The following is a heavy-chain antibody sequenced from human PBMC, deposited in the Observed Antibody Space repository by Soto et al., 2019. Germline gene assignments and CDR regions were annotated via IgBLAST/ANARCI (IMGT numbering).Heavy chain of an antibody. CDR1: GGTFSGHA. CDR3: TRVTNWGYRFES. D-gene: IGHD7-27*01. V-gene: IGHV1-69*06. J-gene: IGHJ4*02. CDR2: LIPLFGTT. Sequence: QVQLVQSGAEVKKPGSSVKVSCEASGGTFSGHAISWVRQAPGQGPEWMGGLIPLFGTTQHAQKFHDGLTVAADKSTSPAYMELTSLRFVQPAIDYCTRVTNWGYRFESWGKGTLVTVSS.